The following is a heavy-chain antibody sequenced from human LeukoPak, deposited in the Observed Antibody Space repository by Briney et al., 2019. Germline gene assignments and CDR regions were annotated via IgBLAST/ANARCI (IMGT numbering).Heavy chain of an antibody. CDR3: ARAKFGYYYDSGSYYYHYMDV. CDR1: GASISSGCYY. J-gene: IGHJ6*03. V-gene: IGHV4-61*02. CDR2: IYTSGST. Sequence: SETLSLTCTVSGASISSGCYYWSWIRQPAGKGLEWIGRIYTSGSTNYSPSLKTRVTVSVDRSKNQFSLKLSSVTAADTAVYYCARAKFGYYYDSGSYYYHYMDVRGKGTTVTISS. D-gene: IGHD3-10*01.